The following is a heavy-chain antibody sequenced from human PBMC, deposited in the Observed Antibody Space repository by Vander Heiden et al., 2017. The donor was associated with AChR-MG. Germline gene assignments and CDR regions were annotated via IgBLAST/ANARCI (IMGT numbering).Heavy chain of an antibody. CDR1: GFTFTNAW. J-gene: IGHJ4*02. Sequence: EVQLVESGGGLVKPGGSLRLSCAASGFTFTNAWMSWVRHAPGKGLEWVGRIKSKIHGGAIDYAAPVKGRFTISRDDSKATLYLQMNSLKAEDTAVYYCTTVVSHYDNFDDWGQGTLVTVSS. D-gene: IGHD4-4*01. CDR3: TTVVSHYDNFDD. CDR2: IKSKIHGGAI. V-gene: IGHV3-15*01.